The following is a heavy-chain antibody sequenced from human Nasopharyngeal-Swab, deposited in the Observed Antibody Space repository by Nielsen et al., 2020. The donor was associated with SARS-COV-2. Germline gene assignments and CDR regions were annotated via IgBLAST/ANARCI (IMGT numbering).Heavy chain of an antibody. V-gene: IGHV3-23*01. CDR2: ISASGAST. CDR1: EFPFSSYA. J-gene: IGHJ4*02. D-gene: IGHD4-17*01. CDR3: AKATVTSSFDY. Sequence: GESLKISCAASEFPFSSYAMRWVRQAPGKGLEWVSTISASGASTYYADSVKGRFTISRDNSKNTLYLQMNSLRGEDTAVYYCAKATVTSSFDYWGQGTLVTVSS.